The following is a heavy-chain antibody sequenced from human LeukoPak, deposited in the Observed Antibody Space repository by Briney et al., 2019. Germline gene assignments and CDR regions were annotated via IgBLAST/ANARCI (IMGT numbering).Heavy chain of an antibody. V-gene: IGHV3-23*01. D-gene: IGHD3-9*01. J-gene: IGHJ4*02. CDR3: AKAMTSSTYYFDS. CDR2: ISLNDGST. CDR1: GFTFRSYA. Sequence: GGSLRLSCTASGFTFRSYAMNWVRQAPGKGLEWVSVISLNDGSTYYADSVRGRFTVSRDNSKNTLFLQMNGLRAEDTAIYYCAKAMTSSTYYFDSWGQGTLVTVSS.